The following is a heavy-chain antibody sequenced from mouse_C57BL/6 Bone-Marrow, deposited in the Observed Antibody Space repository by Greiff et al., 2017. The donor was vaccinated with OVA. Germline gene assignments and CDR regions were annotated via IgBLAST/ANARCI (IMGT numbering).Heavy chain of an antibody. V-gene: IGHV1-59*01. Sequence: VQLQQPGAELVRPGTSVKLSCKASGYTFTSYWMHWVKQRPGQGLEWIGVIDPSDSYTNYNQKFKGKATLTVDTSSSTAYMQLSSLTSEDSAVEYCARGGWLRAMDYWGQGTSVTVSS. CDR1: GYTFTSYW. CDR2: IDPSDSYT. J-gene: IGHJ4*01. CDR3: ARGGWLRAMDY. D-gene: IGHD2-2*01.